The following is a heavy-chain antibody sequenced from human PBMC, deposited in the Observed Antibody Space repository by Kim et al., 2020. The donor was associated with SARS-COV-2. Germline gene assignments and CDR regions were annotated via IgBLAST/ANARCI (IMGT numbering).Heavy chain of an antibody. Sequence: NHHPPLKRRVTISVDTSKNQFSLKLSSVTAADTAVYYCAREIAAAGQPDYWGQGTLVTVSS. V-gene: IGHV4-59*01. J-gene: IGHJ4*02. D-gene: IGHD6-13*01. CDR3: AREIAAAGQPDY.